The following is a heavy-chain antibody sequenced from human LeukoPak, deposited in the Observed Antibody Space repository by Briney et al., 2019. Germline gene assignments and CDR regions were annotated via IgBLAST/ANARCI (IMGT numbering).Heavy chain of an antibody. CDR1: GASISSGGSY. J-gene: IGHJ1*01. CDR2: ISYSGRT. D-gene: IGHD1-14*01. CDR3: RTDNGPRYFQQ. Sequence: SETLSLTCTVSGASISSGGSYWSWIRQHPGRGLEFIGYISYSGRTYYNPSLKRRVTISVDTSNNQSSLILISVPSAGTAVSHSRTDNGPRYFQQWGHGALVTASS. V-gene: IGHV4-31*03.